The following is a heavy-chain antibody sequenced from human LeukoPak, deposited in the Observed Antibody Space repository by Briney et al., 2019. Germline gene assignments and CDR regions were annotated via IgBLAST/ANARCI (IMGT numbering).Heavy chain of an antibody. D-gene: IGHD3-16*02. Sequence: GGSLRLSCAASGFTFSSYAMSWVRQAPGKGLEWVSAISGSGGSTYYADSVKGRFTISRDNSKSTLYLQMNSLRAEDTAVYYCAKPSAFGGVIVTPFDYWGQGTLVTVSS. CDR2: ISGSGGST. CDR1: GFTFSSYA. J-gene: IGHJ4*02. V-gene: IGHV3-23*01. CDR3: AKPSAFGGVIVTPFDY.